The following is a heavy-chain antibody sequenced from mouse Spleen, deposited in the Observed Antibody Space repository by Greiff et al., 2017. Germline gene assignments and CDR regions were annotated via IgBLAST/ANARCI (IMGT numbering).Heavy chain of an antibody. J-gene: IGHJ2*01. CDR1: GYTFTSYG. D-gene: IGHD2-4*01. Sequence: VQLQESGAELARPGASVKLSCKASGYTFTSYGISWVKQRTGQGLEWIGEIYPRSGNTYYNEKFKGKATLTADKSSSTAYMELRSLTSEDSAVYFCARREYDYDAYYFDYWGQGTTLTVSS. CDR2: IYPRSGNT. V-gene: IGHV1-81*01. CDR3: ARREYDYDAYYFDY.